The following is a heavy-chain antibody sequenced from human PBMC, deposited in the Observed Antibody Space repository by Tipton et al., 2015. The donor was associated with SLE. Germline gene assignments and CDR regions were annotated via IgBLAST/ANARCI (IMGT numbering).Heavy chain of an antibody. V-gene: IGHV7-4-1*02. J-gene: IGHJ4*02. CDR3: ARGACTGDTCFPPY. CDR2: INTNTGNP. D-gene: IGHD2-8*02. Sequence: QSGPEVKKPGASVKVSCKASGYTFTEYAMNWVRQAPGQGLEWMGWINTNTGNPTYAQGFTGRFVFSMDTSVSTAYLQISSLKAEDTAVYYCARGACTGDTCFPPYWGQGTLVTVSS. CDR1: GYTFTEYA.